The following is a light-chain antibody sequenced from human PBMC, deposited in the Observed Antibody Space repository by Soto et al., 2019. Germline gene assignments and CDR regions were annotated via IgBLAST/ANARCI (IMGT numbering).Light chain of an antibody. CDR1: TSDVGGSNL. CDR2: EVT. CDR3: CSSAASRPWV. Sequence: SITRIKTTSDVGGSNLVSWYQHHPGKAPKLIINEVTKPPSGVSNRFSGSKSGKTASLTISGLQAEAEAIYYCCSSAASRPWVFGAGPHLPAL. V-gene: IGLV2-23*02. J-gene: IGLJ7*02.